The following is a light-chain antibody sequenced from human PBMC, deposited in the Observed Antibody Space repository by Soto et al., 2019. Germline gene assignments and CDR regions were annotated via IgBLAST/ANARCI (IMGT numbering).Light chain of an antibody. V-gene: IGKV3-20*01. Sequence: EIVLTQSPGILSLSPGERATLSCRASQSVSNDFLAWYQQKPGQAPRLLIYGASTRATDVPDRFSGSGSGADFTLTISRLEPEDFAVYYCQQDGSSPPRTCGQGTKVE. J-gene: IGKJ1*01. CDR2: GAS. CDR3: QQDGSSPPRT. CDR1: QSVSNDF.